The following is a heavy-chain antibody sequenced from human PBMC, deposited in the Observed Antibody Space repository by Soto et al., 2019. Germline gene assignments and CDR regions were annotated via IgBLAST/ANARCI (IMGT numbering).Heavy chain of an antibody. D-gene: IGHD2-15*01. J-gene: IGHJ5*02. CDR1: VGSISSGGYY. Sequence: QVQLQESGPGLVKPSQTLSLTCTVSVGSISSGGYYWSWIRQHPGKGLEWIGYIYYSGSTYYNPSLTTRVTISLDTSKNQCSLKLSSVTAADTAVYYCAREGDYCSGGSCYRWFDPWGQGTLVTVSS. CDR2: IYYSGST. CDR3: AREGDYCSGGSCYRWFDP. V-gene: IGHV4-31*03.